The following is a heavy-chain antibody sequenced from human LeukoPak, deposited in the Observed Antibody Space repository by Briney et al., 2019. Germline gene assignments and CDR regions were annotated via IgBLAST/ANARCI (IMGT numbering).Heavy chain of an antibody. CDR2: MSAYNGNT. CDR1: GYTFTSYG. CDR3: ASTIGYYYDSSGYFQH. J-gene: IGHJ1*01. D-gene: IGHD3-22*01. V-gene: IGHV1-18*01. Sequence: ASVKVSCKSSGYTFTSYGISWVRQPPGQGLEWMGWMSAYNGNTNYAQKLQGRVTMTIDTSTSTAYMELRSLRSDGTAVYYCASTIGYYYDSSGYFQHWGQGTLVTVSS.